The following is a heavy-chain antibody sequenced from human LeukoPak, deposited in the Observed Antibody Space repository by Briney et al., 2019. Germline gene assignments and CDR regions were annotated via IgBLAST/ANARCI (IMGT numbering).Heavy chain of an antibody. D-gene: IGHD4-17*01. CDR2: MSSDGSIK. V-gene: IGHV3-30*03. CDR1: GFTFSSYS. J-gene: IGHJ6*02. Sequence: PGGSLRLSCAASGFTFSSYSMNWVRQAPGKGLQWVAVMSSDGSIKIYTDSVKGRFTISRDNSRNMLYLEMNSLRVDDTAVYYCASGPDYGDYPDYYYYGMDVWGQGTTVTVSS. CDR3: ASGPDYGDYPDYYYYGMDV.